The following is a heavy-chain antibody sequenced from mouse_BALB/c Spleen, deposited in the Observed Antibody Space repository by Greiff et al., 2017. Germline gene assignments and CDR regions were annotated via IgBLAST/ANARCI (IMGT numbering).Heavy chain of an antibody. J-gene: IGHJ1*01. CDR3: ARHVGYWYFDV. CDR2: ISSGGGST. Sequence: EVKLVESGGGLVKPGGSLKLSCAASGFAFSSYDMSWVRQTPEKRLEWVAYISSGGGSTYYPDTVKGRFTISRDNAKNTLYLQMSSLKSEDTAMYYCARHVGYWYFDVWGAGTTVTVSS. CDR1: GFAFSSYD. V-gene: IGHV5-12-1*01.